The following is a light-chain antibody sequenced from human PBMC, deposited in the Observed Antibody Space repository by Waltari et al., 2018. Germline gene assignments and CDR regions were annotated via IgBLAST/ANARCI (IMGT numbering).Light chain of an antibody. CDR2: KTF. CDR3: QQYSSSSTFS. J-gene: IGKJ2*03. CDR1: QSISTL. V-gene: IGKV1-5*03. Sequence: DIQMTQSPSTLSASVGDRVTITCRASQSISTLLAWFQQKPGNPPKLLIYKTFNLERGVPSRFSGSGSGTEFTLTITSLQPDDFATYYCQQYSSSSTFSFGQGTKLEIK.